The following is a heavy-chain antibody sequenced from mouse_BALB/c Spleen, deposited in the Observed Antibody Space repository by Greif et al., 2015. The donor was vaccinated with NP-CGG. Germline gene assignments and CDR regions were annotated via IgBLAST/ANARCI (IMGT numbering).Heavy chain of an antibody. CDR3: ARRTGTEAMDY. CDR1: GYTFTDYY. J-gene: IGHJ4*01. CDR2: IYPGSGNT. V-gene: IGHV1-84*02. Sequence: VQLQQSGPELVKPGASVKISCKASGYTFTDYYINWVKQKPGQGLEWIGWIYPGSGNTKYNEKFKGKATLTVDTSSSTAYMQFSSLTSGDTAVYFCARRTGTEAMDYWGQGTSVTVSS. D-gene: IGHD4-1*01.